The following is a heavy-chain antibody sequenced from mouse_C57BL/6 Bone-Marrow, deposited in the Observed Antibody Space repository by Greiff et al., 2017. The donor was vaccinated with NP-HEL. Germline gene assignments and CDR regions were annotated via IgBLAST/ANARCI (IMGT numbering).Heavy chain of an antibody. V-gene: IGHV2-9*01. CDR1: GFSLTSYG. CDR2: IWGGGRT. Sequence: QVQLKESGPGLVAPSQSLSITCTVSGFSLTSYGVDWVRQPPGKGLEWLGVIWGGGRTKYNSALMSRMSISKDNSKRKGFLKMNSLQTDDTAMYYWAKSYGSWDYWGQGTSVTVSS. D-gene: IGHD1-1*01. CDR3: AKSYGSWDY. J-gene: IGHJ4*01.